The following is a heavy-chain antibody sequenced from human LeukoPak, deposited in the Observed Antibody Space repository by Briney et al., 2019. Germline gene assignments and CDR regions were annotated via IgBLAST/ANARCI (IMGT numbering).Heavy chain of an antibody. CDR2: INTSGTS. CDR3: AREGGGPRWLDP. Sequence: PSETLSLTCNVSGGSISSYYWSWIRQPAGKGLEWIGRINTSGTSNYNPSLRSRVTMSVDTSKNQFSLNLTSVTAADTAVYYCAREGGGPRWLDPWGQGTLVIVLS. J-gene: IGHJ5*02. CDR1: GGSISSYY. D-gene: IGHD6-25*01. V-gene: IGHV4-4*07.